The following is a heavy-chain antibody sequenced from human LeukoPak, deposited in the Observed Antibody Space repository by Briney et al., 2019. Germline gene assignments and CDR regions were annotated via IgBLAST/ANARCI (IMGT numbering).Heavy chain of an antibody. D-gene: IGHD1-14*01. CDR1: GITLDNYF. CDR2: ISGDGGST. CDR3: AKGFSVLASDHYSYYYGRDV. Sequence: GGSLRLSCAASGITLDNYFMRWVRQAPGKGLEWVSPISGDGGSTCYADSVKGRFSICKDNSKNSLYLQLNSLRTEDTALYYCAKGFSVLASDHYSYYYGRDVWGQGTTVTVSS. V-gene: IGHV3-43*02. J-gene: IGHJ6*02.